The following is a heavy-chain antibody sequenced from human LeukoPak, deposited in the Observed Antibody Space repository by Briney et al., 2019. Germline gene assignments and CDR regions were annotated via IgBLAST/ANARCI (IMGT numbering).Heavy chain of an antibody. V-gene: IGHV1-18*01. Sequence: GASVKVSSKASGYTFTIYGISWVRQAPGQGLEWMGWISAYNGNTNYAQKLQGRVTMTTDTSTSTAYMELRSLRPDDTAVYYCARVVVTMIVDTQSSYYYYYYMDVWGKGTTVTISS. CDR2: ISAYNGNT. CDR3: ARVVVTMIVDTQSSYYYYYYMDV. J-gene: IGHJ6*03. CDR1: GYTFTIYG. D-gene: IGHD3-22*01.